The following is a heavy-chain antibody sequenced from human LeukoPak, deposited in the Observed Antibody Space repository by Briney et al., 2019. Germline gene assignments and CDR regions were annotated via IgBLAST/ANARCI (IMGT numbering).Heavy chain of an antibody. V-gene: IGHV1-2*02. CDR2: INPNSGGT. CDR1: GYTFTGYY. D-gene: IGHD1-1*01. Sequence: ASVKVSCKASGYTFTGYYMHWVRQAPGQGLEWMGWINPNSGGTNYAQKFQGRVTMTRDTTISTAYMELSRLKSDDTAVYYCAYYHVNEEPPTFWGQGTLVTVSS. J-gene: IGHJ4*02. CDR3: AYYHVNEEPPTF.